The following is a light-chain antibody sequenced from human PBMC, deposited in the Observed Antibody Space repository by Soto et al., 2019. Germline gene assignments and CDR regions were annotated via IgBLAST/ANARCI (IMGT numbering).Light chain of an antibody. Sequence: IVMTQSPATLSVSPGDRATLPCRASRIVXRNVAWYQHKPGQPPRLLXVGASIRATDIPDRLSGSGSGTDFTLTISSLQSEDFAVYYCQQYNNWTRAFGQGTKVDI. CDR1: RIVXRN. CDR2: GAS. V-gene: IGKV3-15*01. J-gene: IGKJ1*01. CDR3: QQYNNWTRA.